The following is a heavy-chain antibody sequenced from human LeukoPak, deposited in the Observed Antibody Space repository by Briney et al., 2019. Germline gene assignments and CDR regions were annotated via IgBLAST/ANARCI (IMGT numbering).Heavy chain of an antibody. CDR2: IDWNSGSI. Sequence: PGRFLRLSCAASGFTFDDYAMYWVRQAPGKGLEWVSAIDWNSGSIDYADSVKGRFAISRDNAKNSLWLQMNSLRAEDTALYYCVQGRGPYYYYYGMDVWGQGTTVTVSS. V-gene: IGHV3-9*01. D-gene: IGHD5-24*01. CDR3: VQGRGPYYYYYGMDV. J-gene: IGHJ6*02. CDR1: GFTFDDYA.